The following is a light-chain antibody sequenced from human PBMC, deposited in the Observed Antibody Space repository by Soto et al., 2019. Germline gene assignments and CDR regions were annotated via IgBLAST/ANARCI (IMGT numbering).Light chain of an antibody. CDR2: EVS. J-gene: IGLJ2*01. Sequence: QSALTQPASVSGSPGQSITISCTGTSSDVGGYNYVSWYQQHPGKAPKLMIYEVSNRPSGVSNRFSGSKSGNTASLTISGLQAEDEAAYYCSSYTSSIVVFGGGTKLTVL. CDR1: SSDVGGYNY. CDR3: SSYTSSIVV. V-gene: IGLV2-14*01.